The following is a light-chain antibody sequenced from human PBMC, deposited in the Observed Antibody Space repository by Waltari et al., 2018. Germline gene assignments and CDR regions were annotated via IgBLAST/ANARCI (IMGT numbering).Light chain of an antibody. CDR3: QQYGSSVMYT. J-gene: IGKJ2*01. Sequence: VLTQSPGTLSLSPGERATLSCRASQSLTKKYSAWYQQKPGQAPRLLIYGASSRAAGIPDRFSGSGSGTDFTLTINRLEPEDFAVYYCQQYGSSVMYTFGQGTKLEIK. CDR2: GAS. V-gene: IGKV3-20*01. CDR1: QSLTKKY.